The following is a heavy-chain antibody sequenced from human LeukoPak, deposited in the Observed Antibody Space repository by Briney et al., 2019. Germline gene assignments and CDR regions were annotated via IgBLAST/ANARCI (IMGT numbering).Heavy chain of an antibody. J-gene: IGHJ4*02. CDR2: IYPGDSDT. CDR1: GYSFTSYW. CDR3: ARRGRYSYGSYFDY. V-gene: IGHV5-51*01. Sequence: GESLKISRKGSGYSFTSYWVGWVRQVPRKGLEWMGIIYPGDSDTAYSPSFQGQVTVSADKSITTAYLQWSSLKASDTAMYYCARRGRYSYGSYFDYWGQGTLVTVSS. D-gene: IGHD5-18*01.